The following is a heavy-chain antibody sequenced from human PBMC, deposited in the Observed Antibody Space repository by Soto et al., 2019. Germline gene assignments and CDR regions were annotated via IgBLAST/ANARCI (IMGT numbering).Heavy chain of an antibody. Sequence: GGSLRIACAASGFTFSIYGMHWVGQAPGKGLEWVAVISYDGSNKYYADSVKGRFTISRDNSKNTLYLQMNSLRAEDTAVYYCAKANWNYQEEDGMDVWGQGTPVTVSS. J-gene: IGHJ6*02. CDR1: GFTFSIYG. D-gene: IGHD1-7*01. CDR2: ISYDGSNK. CDR3: AKANWNYQEEDGMDV. V-gene: IGHV3-30*18.